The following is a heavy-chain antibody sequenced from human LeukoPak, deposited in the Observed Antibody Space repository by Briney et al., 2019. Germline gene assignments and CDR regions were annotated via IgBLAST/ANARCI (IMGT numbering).Heavy chain of an antibody. V-gene: IGHV5-51*01. CDR2: IYPGDSDT. D-gene: IGHD3-9*01. CDR3: ARGTISEGFAY. CDR1: GYSFTNYW. J-gene: IGHJ4*02. Sequence: GESLKISCEASGYSFTNYWIGWVRQMPGEGLEWMGTIYPGDSDTRYSPSFQGQVTMSADKSISTAYLRWSSLKASDTAMYYCARGTISEGFAYWGQGTLVTVSS.